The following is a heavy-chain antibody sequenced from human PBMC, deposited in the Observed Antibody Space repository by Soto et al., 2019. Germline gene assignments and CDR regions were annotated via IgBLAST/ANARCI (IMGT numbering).Heavy chain of an antibody. CDR1: GFTFSSYA. J-gene: IGHJ4*02. Sequence: QVQLVESGGGVVQPGRSLRLSCAASGFTFSSYAMHWVRQAPGKGLEWVAVISYDGSNKYYADSVKGRFTISRDNSKNTLYLKMNSLRAEDTAVYYCARVESSSALGAFDYWGQGTLVTVSS. CDR2: ISYDGSNK. D-gene: IGHD6-6*01. V-gene: IGHV3-30-3*01. CDR3: ARVESSSALGAFDY.